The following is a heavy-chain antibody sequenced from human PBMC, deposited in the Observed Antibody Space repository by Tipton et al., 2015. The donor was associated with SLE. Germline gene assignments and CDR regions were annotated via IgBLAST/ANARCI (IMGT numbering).Heavy chain of an antibody. CDR1: GYSISSGYY. Sequence: TLSLTCTVSGYSISSGYYWGWIRQPPGKGLEWIGSIYHSGSTYYNPSLKSRVTISVDTSKNQFSLKLSSVTAADTAVYYCASALSNYPGYWGQGTLVTVSS. D-gene: IGHD4-11*01. CDR2: IYHSGST. J-gene: IGHJ4*02. V-gene: IGHV4-38-2*02. CDR3: ASALSNYPGY.